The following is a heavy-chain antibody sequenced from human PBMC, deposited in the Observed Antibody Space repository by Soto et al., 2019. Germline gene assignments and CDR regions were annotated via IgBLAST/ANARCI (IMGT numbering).Heavy chain of an antibody. CDR2: IIPILGIA. J-gene: IGHJ3*02. D-gene: IGHD3-22*01. V-gene: IGHV1-69*08. CDR1: GGTFSSYT. CDR3: ARDRAYSGCCVGSGYI. Sequence: QVQLVQSGAEVKKPGSSVKVSCKASGGTFSSYTISWVRQAPGQGLEWMGRIIPILGIANYAQKFQGRVTITADKSTTTAYLELSSLRYEDTAVYYCARDRAYSGCCVGSGYIWGQGTMVTVSS.